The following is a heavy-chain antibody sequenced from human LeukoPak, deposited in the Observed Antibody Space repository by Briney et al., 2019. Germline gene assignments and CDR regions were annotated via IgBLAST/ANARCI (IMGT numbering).Heavy chain of an antibody. CDR1: GFSFSSYS. Sequence: PGGSLRLSCAASGFSFSSYSMNWVRQAPGKGLEWVSYIISIGSTIYYADSVKGRFTISRDNAKNSLYLQMNSLRVDDTAVYYCARDWRGMDVWGQGTTVTVSS. CDR3: ARDWRGMDV. V-gene: IGHV3-48*04. CDR2: IISIGSTI. J-gene: IGHJ6*02.